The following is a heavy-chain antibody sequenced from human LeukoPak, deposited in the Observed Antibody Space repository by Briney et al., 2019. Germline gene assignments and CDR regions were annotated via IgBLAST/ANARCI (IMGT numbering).Heavy chain of an antibody. CDR2: SSNRATGYTT. CDR3: ARGVQRYFDWYPGFDY. D-gene: IGHD3-9*01. V-gene: IGHV3-72*01. CDR1: GFSFSDHY. J-gene: IGHJ4*02. Sequence: PGGSLRLSCAASGFSFSDHYMDWVRQAPGKGLEWVGRSSNRATGYTTEYAASVKGRFTISRDDSMKSLYLQMTSLKTEDTAVYYCARGVQRYFDWYPGFDYWGQGALVTVSS.